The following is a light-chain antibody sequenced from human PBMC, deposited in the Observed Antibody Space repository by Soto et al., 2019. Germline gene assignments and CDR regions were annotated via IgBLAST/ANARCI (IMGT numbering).Light chain of an antibody. Sequence: EIVLTQSPATLSLSPGERATLSCRASQTITTYLAWYQQKPGQPPRLLIYGASNRATGIPARFSGSGSGTDFSLTISSLQPDDFATYYCQHYNSYSEAFGQGTKVDIK. V-gene: IGKV3-11*01. CDR2: GAS. CDR1: QTITTY. J-gene: IGKJ1*01. CDR3: QHYNSYSEA.